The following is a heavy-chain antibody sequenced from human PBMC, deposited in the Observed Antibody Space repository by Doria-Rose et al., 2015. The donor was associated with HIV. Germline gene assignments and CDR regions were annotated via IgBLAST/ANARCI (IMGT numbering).Heavy chain of an antibody. CDR2: ISWDSGAE. CDR3: AKAPIIGPKYYFYMDV. J-gene: IGHJ6*03. CDR1: GFSFESYA. Sequence: EVQLLETGGGLVQPGRSLRLSCVGSGFSFESYAMHWVRLAPGKGLEWVAGISWDSGAEGNADSMEVRFTISRDNAKKSVYLEMRSPRPEDTAFYYCAKAPIIGPKYYFYMDVWGKGTSVTVSS. V-gene: IGHV3-9*01. D-gene: IGHD3-3*01.